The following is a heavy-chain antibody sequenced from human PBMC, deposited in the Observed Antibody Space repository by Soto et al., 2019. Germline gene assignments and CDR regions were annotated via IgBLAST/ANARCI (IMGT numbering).Heavy chain of an antibody. CDR2: IYYSGST. D-gene: IGHD3-3*01. CDR3: ASGGITIFGVAKLDY. Sequence: PSETLSLTCTVSGGSISSGGYYWSWIRQHPGKGLEWIGYIYYSGSTYYNPSLKSRVTIPVDTSKNHFSLKLSSVTAADTAVYYCASGGITIFGVAKLDYWGQGTLVTVSS. CDR1: GGSISSGGYY. J-gene: IGHJ4*02. V-gene: IGHV4-31*03.